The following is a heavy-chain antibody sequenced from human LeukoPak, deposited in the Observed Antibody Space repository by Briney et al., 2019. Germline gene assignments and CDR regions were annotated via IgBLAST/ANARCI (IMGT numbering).Heavy chain of an antibody. J-gene: IGHJ4*02. V-gene: IGHV3-23*01. CDR1: GFTFSSYG. Sequence: GGSLRLSCAASGFTFSSYGMNWVRQAPGEGLEWVSGISSSGGGTYYADSVKGRFTISRDNSKNTLYLQMNTLRAEDTAVYYCAKEKETGYCSTTSCYGGHWGQGTLVTVSS. CDR2: ISSSGGGT. CDR3: AKEKETGYCSTTSCYGGH. D-gene: IGHD2-2*01.